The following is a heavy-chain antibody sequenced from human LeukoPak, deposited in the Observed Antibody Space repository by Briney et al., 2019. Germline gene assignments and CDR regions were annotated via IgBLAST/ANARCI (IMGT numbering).Heavy chain of an antibody. CDR3: AREYPRAFDI. Sequence: SVKVSCKASGGTFSTYTMIWVRQAPGQGLEWMGRIITTLGIANYAQKFQGRVTITADKSTSTAYMGLSSLRSEDMAMYFCAREYPRAFDIWGQGTMVTVSS. CDR2: IITTLGIA. D-gene: IGHD2-2*02. J-gene: IGHJ3*02. CDR1: GGTFSTYT. V-gene: IGHV1-69*04.